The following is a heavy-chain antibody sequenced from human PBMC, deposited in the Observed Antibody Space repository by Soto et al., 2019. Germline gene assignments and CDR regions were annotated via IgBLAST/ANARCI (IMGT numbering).Heavy chain of an antibody. D-gene: IGHD6-13*01. J-gene: IGHJ4*02. CDR2: IRNKANSYTT. V-gene: IGHV3-72*01. CDR3: TRDSPVAPGTFDY. Sequence: PGGSLRLSCAASGFTFSDHYMDWVRQAPGKGLERVGRIRNKANSYTTEYAASVKGRFSISRDDSENSLFLQMNSLKTEDTAVYYCTRDSPVAPGTFDYWGQGALVTVSS. CDR1: GFTFSDHY.